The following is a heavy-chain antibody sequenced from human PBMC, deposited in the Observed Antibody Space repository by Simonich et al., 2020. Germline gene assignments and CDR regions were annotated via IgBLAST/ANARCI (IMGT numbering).Heavy chain of an antibody. CDR3: ARDRYCSGGSCYYFDY. Sequence: QVQLVESGGGVVQPGRSLRLSCAASGFTFSSNGMHWVRQAPGKGLEWVAVIWSDGSNKYYEDSVKGRFTISRDKSKNTLYLQMNSLRAADTAVYYCARDRYCSGGSCYYFDYWGQGTLVTVSS. J-gene: IGHJ4*02. CDR1: GFTFSSNG. V-gene: IGHV3-33*01. CDR2: IWSDGSNK. D-gene: IGHD2-15*01.